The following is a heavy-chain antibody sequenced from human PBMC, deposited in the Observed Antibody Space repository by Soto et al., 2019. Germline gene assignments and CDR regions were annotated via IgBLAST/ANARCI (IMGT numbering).Heavy chain of an antibody. CDR1: GYTFTSYG. D-gene: IGHD6-13*01. Sequence: GASVKVSCKASGYTFTSYGISWVRQAPGQGLEWMGWISAYNGNTNYAQKLQGRVTMTTDTSTSTAYMELRSLRSDDTAVYYCASISNFRYSSSWPTXYWGQGTLVXVSS. V-gene: IGHV1-18*01. J-gene: IGHJ4*02. CDR2: ISAYNGNT. CDR3: ASISNFRYSSSWPTXY.